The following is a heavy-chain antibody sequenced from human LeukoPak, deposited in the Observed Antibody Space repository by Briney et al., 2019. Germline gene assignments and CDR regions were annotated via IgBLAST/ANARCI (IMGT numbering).Heavy chain of an antibody. D-gene: IGHD2-21*02. CDR3: TAIMTEDY. CDR1: GFTFSSFG. Sequence: GGSLRLSCAASGFTFSSFGMHWVRQAPGKGLEWVGRSKSKTDGVTTDYAAPVKGRFTISRDDSKNTLYLQMNSLKTEDTAVYYCTAIMTEDYWGQGTLVTVSS. V-gene: IGHV3-15*01. J-gene: IGHJ4*02. CDR2: SKSKTDGVTT.